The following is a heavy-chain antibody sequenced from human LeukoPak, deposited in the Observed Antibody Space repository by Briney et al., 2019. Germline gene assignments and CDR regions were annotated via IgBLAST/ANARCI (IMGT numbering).Heavy chain of an antibody. V-gene: IGHV3-23*01. CDR3: AKGRRDGYNYDY. CDR2: ISAGGGST. Sequence: GGSLRLSCVASGFTFSNAWVSWVRQAPGKGLEWVSAISAGGGSTYYADSVKGRFTISRDSSENTLYLQMNSLRAEDTAVYYCAKGRRDGYNYDYWGQGTPVTVSS. D-gene: IGHD5-24*01. CDR1: GFTFSNAW. J-gene: IGHJ4*02.